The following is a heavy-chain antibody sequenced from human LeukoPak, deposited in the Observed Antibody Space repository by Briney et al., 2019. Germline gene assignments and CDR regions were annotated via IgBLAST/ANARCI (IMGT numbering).Heavy chain of an antibody. V-gene: IGHV3-30*02. CDR2: IRYHGSNK. Sequence: GGSLRLSCAASGFTFSDYGIHWVRQAPGKGLEWVAFIRYHGSNKYYADSVKGRFTTSRDNSKNTLNLQMNSLRAEDTAVYYCAKEANRGYSYGTDAFDFWGQGTMVTVSS. CDR3: AKEANRGYSYGTDAFDF. J-gene: IGHJ3*01. D-gene: IGHD5-18*01. CDR1: GFTFSDYG.